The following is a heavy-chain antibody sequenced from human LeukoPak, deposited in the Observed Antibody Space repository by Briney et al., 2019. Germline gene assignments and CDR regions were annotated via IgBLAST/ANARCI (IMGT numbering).Heavy chain of an antibody. J-gene: IGHJ5*02. Sequence: GGSLRLSCAASGFTFREDSMSWVRQAPGKGLEWVSNIRSNGGDTYYTDSVKGRFTISRDNSKNTLYLEMNSLRAGDTAVYYCAKGGYTTWFDPWGQGTLVTVSS. CDR1: GFTFREDS. D-gene: IGHD2-15*01. V-gene: IGHV3-23*01. CDR2: IRSNGGDT. CDR3: AKGGYTTWFDP.